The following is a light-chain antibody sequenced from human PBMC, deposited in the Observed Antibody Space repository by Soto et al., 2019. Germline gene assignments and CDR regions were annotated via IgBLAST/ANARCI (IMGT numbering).Light chain of an antibody. J-gene: IGKJ3*01. CDR2: AAS. CDR1: QGIRNF. CDR3: QKYSSVPV. Sequence: DIQMTQSPTSLSASVGDRVTITCQASQGIRNFVAWYQQKPGKAPKLLIYAASTWQSGVPSRFSGSGSGTDFTLTINSLQPEDVATYSCQKYSSVPVFGPGTKVEIK. V-gene: IGKV1-27*01.